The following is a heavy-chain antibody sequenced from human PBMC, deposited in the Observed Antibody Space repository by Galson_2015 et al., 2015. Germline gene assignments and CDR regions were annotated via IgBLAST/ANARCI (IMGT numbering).Heavy chain of an antibody. CDR3: ASPKDCSSTSCYEGNDAFDI. V-gene: IGHV5-10-1*01. Sequence: QSGAEVKKLGESLRISCKGSGYSFTSYWISWVRQMPGKGLEWMGRIDPSDSYTNYSPSFQGHVTISADKSISTAYLQWSSLKASDTAMYYCASPKDCSSTSCYEGNDAFDIWGQGTMVTVSS. CDR1: GYSFTSYW. D-gene: IGHD2-2*01. CDR2: IDPSDSYT. J-gene: IGHJ3*02.